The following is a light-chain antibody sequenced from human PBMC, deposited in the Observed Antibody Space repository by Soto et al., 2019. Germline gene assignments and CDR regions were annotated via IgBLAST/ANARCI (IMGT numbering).Light chain of an antibody. J-gene: IGKJ1*01. CDR3: QQYYNTPWT. V-gene: IGKV4-1*01. Sequence: DIVMTQSPDSLAVSLGERATINCKSSQSVLYNSNNKNYLAWYQQKPGQPPKLLIYWASTRESGVPERFSGSGSGTDFTLTISSLQAEDVAVYYCQQYYNTPWTFGQGTKVEIK. CDR2: WAS. CDR1: QSVLYNSNNKNY.